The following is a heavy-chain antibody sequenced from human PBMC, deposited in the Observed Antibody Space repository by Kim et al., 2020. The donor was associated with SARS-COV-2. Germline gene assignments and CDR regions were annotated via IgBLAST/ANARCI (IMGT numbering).Heavy chain of an antibody. D-gene: IGHD2-15*01. CDR3: ARVSPVFIVVVVAAADRGMDV. Sequence: GGSLRLSCAASGFTFSSYEMNWVRQAPGKGLEWVSYISSSGSTIYYADSVKGRFTISRDNAKKSLCLQMNSLRAEDTAVYYCARVSPVFIVVVVAAADRGMDVWGQGTTVTVSS. J-gene: IGHJ6*02. V-gene: IGHV3-48*03. CDR2: ISSSGSTI. CDR1: GFTFSSYE.